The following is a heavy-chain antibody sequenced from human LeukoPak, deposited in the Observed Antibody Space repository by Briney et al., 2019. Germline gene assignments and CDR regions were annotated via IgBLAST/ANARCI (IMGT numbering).Heavy chain of an antibody. Sequence: KTGGSLRLSCAASGFTFSSYSMNWVRQAPGKGLEWVASISSSSSYIYYADSVKGRFTISRDNAKNSLYLQMNSLRAEDTAVYYCARDRRDHMVRGSAGYYYMDVWGKGTTVTISS. V-gene: IGHV3-21*01. J-gene: IGHJ6*03. CDR3: ARDRRDHMVRGSAGYYYMDV. CDR1: GFTFSSYS. D-gene: IGHD3-10*01. CDR2: ISSSSSYI.